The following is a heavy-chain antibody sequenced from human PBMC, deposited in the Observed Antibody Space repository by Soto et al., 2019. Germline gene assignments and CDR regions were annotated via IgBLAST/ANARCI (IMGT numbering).Heavy chain of an antibody. Sequence: QITLNESGPTPVKPRQTLTLTCTFSGFSLTTRGVGVGWIRQAPGKAPEWLALIYWDDDKRYSPSLKSRLTITKDTSKNQVVLTMADLDPADTPTYYCAHRVLRTVFGLVTTTAINFDFWGQGTPVAVSS. CDR3: AHRVLRTVFGLVTTTAINFDF. V-gene: IGHV2-5*02. CDR1: GFSLTTRGVG. CDR2: IYWDDDK. D-gene: IGHD3-3*01. J-gene: IGHJ4*02.